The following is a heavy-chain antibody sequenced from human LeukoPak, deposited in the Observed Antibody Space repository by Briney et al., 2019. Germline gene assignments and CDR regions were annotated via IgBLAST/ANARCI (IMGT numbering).Heavy chain of an antibody. CDR3: AKGHSSTWYGTDV. CDR2: ISGSGDST. D-gene: IGHD6-13*01. Sequence: GGSLRLSCAASGFTFSSYTMIWVRQAPGKGLEWVSAISGSGDSTSYADSVKGRFTISRDTSKNTLYLQMNSLRAEDTAVYYCAKGHSSTWYGTDVWGEGTTVTVSS. V-gene: IGHV3-23*01. CDR1: GFTFSSYT. J-gene: IGHJ6*04.